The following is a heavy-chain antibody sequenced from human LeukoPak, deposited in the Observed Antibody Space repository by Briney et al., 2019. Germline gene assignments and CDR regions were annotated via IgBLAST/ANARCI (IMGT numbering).Heavy chain of an antibody. D-gene: IGHD3-16*01. V-gene: IGHV3-23*01. Sequence: GGSLRLSCAASGFTFSSYAMSWVRQAPGKGLEWVSAVSGGGGSTYYADSVKGRFTISRDNSKNTLYLQMTSLRAEDTAVYYSAKLGLQYFFDYWGQGTLVTVSS. CDR2: VSGGGGST. CDR3: AKLGLQYFFDY. J-gene: IGHJ4*02. CDR1: GFTFSSYA.